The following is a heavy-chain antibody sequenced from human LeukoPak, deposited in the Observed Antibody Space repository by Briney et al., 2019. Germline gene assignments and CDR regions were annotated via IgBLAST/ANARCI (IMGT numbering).Heavy chain of an antibody. D-gene: IGHD3-10*01. CDR3: AKKEAMIRGVPYYYDF. CDR1: GFTFSSYV. J-gene: IGHJ4*02. V-gene: IGHV3-23*01. CDR2: ISGSGDDT. Sequence: PGGSLRLSRSASGFTFSSYVMTWVRQAPGQGLEWVSAISGSGDDTYYADSVKGRFTISRDNSKNTLYLQMNSLRAEDTAVYYCAKKEAMIRGVPYYYDFWGQGTLVTVSS.